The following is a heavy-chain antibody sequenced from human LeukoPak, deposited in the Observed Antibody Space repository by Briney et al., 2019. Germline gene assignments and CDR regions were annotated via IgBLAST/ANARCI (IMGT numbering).Heavy chain of an antibody. Sequence: GGSLRLSCAASGFTFSNYWMSWVRQAPGKGLEWVANIKQDGSEKYYVDSVKGRFTISRDNAKNSLYLQMNSLRAEDTAVYYCARDPGLRYFDWTMSGYFDYWGQGTLVTVSS. CDR3: ARDPGLRYFDWTMSGYFDY. J-gene: IGHJ4*02. CDR2: IKQDGSEK. V-gene: IGHV3-7*03. CDR1: GFTFSNYW. D-gene: IGHD3-9*01.